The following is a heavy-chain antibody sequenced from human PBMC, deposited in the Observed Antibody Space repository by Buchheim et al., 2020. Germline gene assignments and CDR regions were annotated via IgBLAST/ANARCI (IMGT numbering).Heavy chain of an antibody. CDR1: GGSISSGGYY. J-gene: IGHJ5*02. CDR2: IYYSGST. CDR3: AREALSMNYDILTGYYNGGWFDP. V-gene: IGHV4-31*03. Sequence: QVQLQESGPGLVKPSQTLSLTCTVSGGSISSGGYYWSWIRQHPGKGLEWIGYIYYSGSTYYNPSLKSRVTISVDTSKNQFSLKLSSVTAADTAVYYCAREALSMNYDILTGYYNGGWFDPWGQGTL. D-gene: IGHD3-9*01.